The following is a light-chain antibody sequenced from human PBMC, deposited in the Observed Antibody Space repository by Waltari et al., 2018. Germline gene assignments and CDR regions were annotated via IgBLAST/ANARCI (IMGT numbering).Light chain of an antibody. J-gene: IGKJ1*01. V-gene: IGKV1-5*01. CDR3: QQYNSYSGT. CDR2: DVS. CDR1: QSISTW. Sequence: DIQMTQSPSTLSASVGDRVTITCRASQSISTWLAWYQQNPGKAPKLLIYDVSSLESGVPSRLSGSRSGTEFTLSISSLQPDDFATYYCQQYNSYSGTFGQGTKVEIQ.